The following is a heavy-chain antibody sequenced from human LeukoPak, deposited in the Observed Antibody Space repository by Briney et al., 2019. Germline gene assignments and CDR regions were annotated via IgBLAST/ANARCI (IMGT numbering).Heavy chain of an antibody. CDR1: GGSISGYY. J-gene: IGHJ4*02. D-gene: IGHD5-18*01. CDR2: IYYSGST. V-gene: IGHV4-59*08. CDR3: ARQIAGYTSVFVY. Sequence: TSETLSLTCTVSGGSISGYYWSWIRQPPGKGLEWIGYIYYSGSTNYNPSLKSRVTISVDTSKNQFSLKLSSVTAADTAVYYCARQIAGYTSVFVYWGQGTLVTVSS.